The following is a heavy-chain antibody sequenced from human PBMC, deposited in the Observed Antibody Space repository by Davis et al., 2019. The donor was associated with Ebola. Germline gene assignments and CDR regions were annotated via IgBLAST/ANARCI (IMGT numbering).Heavy chain of an antibody. V-gene: IGHV4-59*08. J-gene: IGHJ5*02. CDR1: GASISSYY. Sequence: SETLSLTCSVSGASISSYYWSWIRQPPGKELDWIGYIYYSGSTNYNPSLKSRVTISVDTSKNQFSLKLSSVTAADTAMYYCARRGTSSWYAGWFDPWGQGTLVTVSS. CDR3: ARRGTSSWYAGWFDP. CDR2: IYYSGST. D-gene: IGHD6-13*01.